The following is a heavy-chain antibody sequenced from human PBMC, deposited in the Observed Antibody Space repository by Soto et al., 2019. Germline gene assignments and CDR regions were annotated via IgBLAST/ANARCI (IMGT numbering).Heavy chain of an antibody. V-gene: IGHV4-31*03. Sequence: SETLSLTCTVSGGSISSGGYYWSWIRQHPGKGLEWIGYIYYSGSTYYNPSLKSRVTISVDTSKNQFSLKLSSVTAADTAVYYCASRLETRGEVQTPAPFDYWGQGTLVTVSS. CDR2: IYYSGST. J-gene: IGHJ4*02. CDR1: GGSISSGGYY. D-gene: IGHD1-1*01. CDR3: ASRLETRGEVQTPAPFDY.